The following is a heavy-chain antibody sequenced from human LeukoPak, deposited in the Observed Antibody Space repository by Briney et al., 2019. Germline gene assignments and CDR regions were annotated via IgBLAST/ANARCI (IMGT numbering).Heavy chain of an antibody. Sequence: SLRLSCAVSGFTSSSYAMSWDRHAPGKGLEWVSAISTSGGRTYYAESVKGRFTISRDNSKNTLYLQMNSLRAEDTAVYYCAKVDYELWSGYSPYHFDYWGQGTLVTVSS. J-gene: IGHJ4*02. V-gene: IGHV3-23*01. CDR3: AKVDYELWSGYSPYHFDY. D-gene: IGHD3-3*01. CDR1: GFTSSSYA. CDR2: ISTSGGRT.